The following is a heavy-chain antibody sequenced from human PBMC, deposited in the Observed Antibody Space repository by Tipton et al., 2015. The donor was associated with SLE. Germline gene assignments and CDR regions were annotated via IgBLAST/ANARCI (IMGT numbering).Heavy chain of an antibody. D-gene: IGHD6-6*01. CDR2: ISYDGSNK. CDR1: GVIFSNFW. J-gene: IGHJ5*02. Sequence: SLRLSCAASGVIFSNFWMSWVRQAPGKGLEWVAVISYDGSNKYYADSVKGRFTISRDNSKNTVYLQMNSLGAEDTALYYCARDVHHSSYSRSSPFGWFGPWGQAPLVPVSS. V-gene: IGHV3-30*03. CDR3: ARDVHHSSYSRSSPFGWFGP.